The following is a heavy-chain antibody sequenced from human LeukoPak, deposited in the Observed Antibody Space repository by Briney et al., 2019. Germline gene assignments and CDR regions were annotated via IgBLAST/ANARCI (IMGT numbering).Heavy chain of an antibody. CDR3: ARGATTLTPPRY. V-gene: IGHV1-8*01. CDR1: VYTFTSYD. Sequence: ASVKVSCKASVYTFTSYDINWVRQATGQGLEWRGWMNPNSGNTGYAQKFQGRVTMTRNTSMTTAYMELSRLRSYDTVWEYSARGATTLTPPRYWGERTLVTVSS. CDR2: MNPNSGNT. J-gene: IGHJ4*02. D-gene: IGHD2-15*01.